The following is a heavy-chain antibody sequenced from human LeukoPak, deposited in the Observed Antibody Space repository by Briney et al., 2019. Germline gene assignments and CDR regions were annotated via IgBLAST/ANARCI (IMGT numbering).Heavy chain of an antibody. J-gene: IGHJ1*01. CDR3: AKFTIFGVVIIEGYFQH. CDR1: GGTFSSYA. CDR2: IIPIFGTA. Sequence: EASVKVSCKASGGTFSSYAISWVRQAPGQGLEWMGGIIPIFGTANYAQKFQGRVTMTEDTSTDTAYMELSSLRSEDTAVYYCAKFTIFGVVIIEGYFQHWGQGTLVTVSS. V-gene: IGHV1-69*06. D-gene: IGHD3-3*01.